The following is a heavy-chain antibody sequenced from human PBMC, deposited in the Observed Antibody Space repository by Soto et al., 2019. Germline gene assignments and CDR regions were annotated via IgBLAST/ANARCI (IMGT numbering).Heavy chain of an antibody. CDR3: TLYYYDSSGYYYRFDY. D-gene: IGHD3-22*01. CDR2: IIPIFGAA. V-gene: IGHV1-69*01. Sequence: QVQLVQSGAEMKKPGSSVKVSCKASGGTFSSYAISWVRQAPGQGLEWMGGIIPIFGAANYAQKFQGRVTITADESTSTANMELSSLRSEDTAVYYCTLYYYDSSGYYYRFDYWGQGTLVTVSS. CDR1: GGTFSSYA. J-gene: IGHJ4*02.